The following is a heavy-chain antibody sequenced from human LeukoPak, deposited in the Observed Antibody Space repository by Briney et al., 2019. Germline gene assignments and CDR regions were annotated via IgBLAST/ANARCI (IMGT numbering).Heavy chain of an antibody. CDR1: GYTFTDYY. CDR2: INPNSGGT. CDR3: ARDYYDSSGLLDY. D-gene: IGHD3-22*01. Sequence: ASVKVSCKASGYTFTDYYMHRVRQAPGQGLEWMGWINPNSGGTNYAQKFQGRVTMTRDTSISTAYMELSRLRSDDTAVYYCARDYYDSSGLLDYWGQGTLVTVSS. V-gene: IGHV1-2*02. J-gene: IGHJ4*02.